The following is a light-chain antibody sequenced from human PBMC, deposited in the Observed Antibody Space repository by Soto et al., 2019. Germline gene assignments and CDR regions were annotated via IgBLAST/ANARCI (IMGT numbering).Light chain of an antibody. Sequence: IRMPQSPSTLSAYVGDRVTITCRASQSISSWLAWYQQKPGKAPKLLIYDASSLESGVPSRFSGSGSGTEFTLTISSLQPDDFATYSCQQSGTFGQGTKVDIK. CDR1: QSISSW. CDR3: QQSGT. J-gene: IGKJ1*01. V-gene: IGKV1-5*01. CDR2: DAS.